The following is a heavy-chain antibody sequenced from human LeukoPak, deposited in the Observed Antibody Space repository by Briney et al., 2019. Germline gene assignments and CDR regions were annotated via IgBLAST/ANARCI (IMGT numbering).Heavy chain of an antibody. V-gene: IGHV4-39*01. CDR3: ARLPGSGYFDY. D-gene: IGHD3-22*01. CDR2: IYYTRSM. Sequence: SETLSLTCTVSGGSISSGTYYWGWIRQPPGKGLEWVATIYYTRSMYYNPSLKGRVTVSVDTSKNQFSLKLSSVTAADTAVYYCARLPGSGYFDYWGQGILVTVSS. CDR1: GGSISSGTYY. J-gene: IGHJ4*02.